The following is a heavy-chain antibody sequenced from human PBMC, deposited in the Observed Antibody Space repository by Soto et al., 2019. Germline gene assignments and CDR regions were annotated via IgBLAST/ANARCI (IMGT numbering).Heavy chain of an antibody. V-gene: IGHV3-66*01. D-gene: IGHD3-16*01. Sequence: EVQLVESGGGLVPPGGSLRLSCAASGFTVSSNYMSWVRQAPGKGLEWVSVIYSGGSTYYADSVKGRFTISRDNSKNRLYLQMNSLRAEDTAVYYCARESWGDYYCDCWGQGTLVTVSS. J-gene: IGHJ4*02. CDR2: IYSGGST. CDR1: GFTVSSNY. CDR3: ARESWGDYYCDC.